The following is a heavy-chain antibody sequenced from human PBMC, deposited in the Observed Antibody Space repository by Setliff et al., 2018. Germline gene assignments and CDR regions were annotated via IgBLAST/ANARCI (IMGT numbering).Heavy chain of an antibody. Sequence: GGSLRLSCLASGFSFSNTKMSWVRQAPGKGLEWVANINQDGSQKYYVGSVRGRFTISRDNAKSSLYLQMNSLRGEDTAMYYCARDDGILYDSSGYPDYWGQGTLVTVSS. D-gene: IGHD3-22*01. J-gene: IGHJ4*02. V-gene: IGHV3-7*01. CDR3: ARDDGILYDSSGYPDY. CDR2: INQDGSQK. CDR1: GFSFSNTK.